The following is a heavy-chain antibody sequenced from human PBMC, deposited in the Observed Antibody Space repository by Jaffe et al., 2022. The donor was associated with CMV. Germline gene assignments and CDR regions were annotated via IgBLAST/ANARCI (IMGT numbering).Heavy chain of an antibody. CDR1: GFTFKNHA. CDR2: IRGGGGST. CDR3: AKSEDADYDIGGYDS. J-gene: IGHJ4*02. D-gene: IGHD3-22*01. V-gene: IGHV3-23*01. Sequence: VQLLESGGGLVQPGGSLRLSCEASGFTFKNHAMTWIRQVPGKGLEWVSAIRGGGGSTYYADSVKGRFIISRDNSKNTLYLQMNSLRVDDTAVYYCAKSEDADYDIGGYDSWGQGTLVTVSS.